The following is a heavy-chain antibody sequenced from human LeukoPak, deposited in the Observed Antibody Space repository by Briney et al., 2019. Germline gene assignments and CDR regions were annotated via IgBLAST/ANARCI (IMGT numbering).Heavy chain of an antibody. CDR2: IYYSGST. J-gene: IGHJ4*02. CDR3: ARRAGIAAAGPYYFDY. Sequence: PSETLSLTCTVSGGSISSSSYYWGWIRQPPGKGLEWIGSIYYSGSTYYNPSLKSRVTISVDTSKNQFSLKLSSVTAVDTAVYYCARRAGIAAAGPYYFDYWGQGTLVTVSS. D-gene: IGHD6-13*01. V-gene: IGHV4-39*01. CDR1: GGSISSSSYY.